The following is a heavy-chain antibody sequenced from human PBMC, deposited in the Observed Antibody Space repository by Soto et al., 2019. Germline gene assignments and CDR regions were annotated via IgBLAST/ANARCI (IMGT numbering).Heavy chain of an antibody. CDR1: GFTFSNYA. D-gene: IGHD1-1*01. CDR3: AANWYENWFDP. CDR2: ISGSSSIT. V-gene: IGHV3-23*01. J-gene: IGHJ5*02. Sequence: EVQLLESGGGLVQPGGSLRLSCAASGFTFSNYAMSWVRQAPEKGLEWVSIISGSSSITYYADSVKGRFTISRDNSNNTLHPQMNSLRAEDTAVYYCAANWYENWFDPWGQGTLVTVSS.